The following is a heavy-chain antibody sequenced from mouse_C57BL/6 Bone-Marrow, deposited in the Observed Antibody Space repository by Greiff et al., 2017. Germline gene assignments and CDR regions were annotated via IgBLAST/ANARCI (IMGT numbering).Heavy chain of an antibody. V-gene: IGHV1-52*01. CDR2: IDPSDSDT. J-gene: IGHJ1*03. CDR1: GYTFTSYW. D-gene: IGHD2-13*01. CDR3: GSCPLFYDCGYGYFDV. Sequence: QVQLQQPGAELVRPGSSVKLSCKASGYTFTSYWMHWVKQRPIQGLEWIGNIDPSDSDTHYNQKFKDKATLTVDKSSSTAYMQLSSLTSEDSAVXYCGSCPLFYDCGYGYFDVWGTGTTVTVSS.